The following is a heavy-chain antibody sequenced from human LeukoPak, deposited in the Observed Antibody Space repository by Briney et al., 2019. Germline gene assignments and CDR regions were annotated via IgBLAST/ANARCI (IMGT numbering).Heavy chain of an antibody. Sequence: ASVKISCKASGYTFTSYYMHWVRQAPGQGLEWMGWMNPNSGNTGYAQKLQGRVTITRNTSISTAYMELSSLRSEDTAVYYCARVAHGSSWYYYYMDVWGKGTTVTVSS. CDR2: MNPNSGNT. J-gene: IGHJ6*03. CDR1: GYTFTSYY. V-gene: IGHV1-8*03. CDR3: ARVAHGSSWYYYYMDV. D-gene: IGHD6-13*01.